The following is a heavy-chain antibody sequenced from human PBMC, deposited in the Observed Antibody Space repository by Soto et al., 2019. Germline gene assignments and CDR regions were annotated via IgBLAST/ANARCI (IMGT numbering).Heavy chain of an antibody. Sequence: QVQLVESGGGVVQPGRSLRLSCAASGFTFSSYGMHWVRQAPGKGLEWVAVISYDGSNKYYADSVKGRFTISRDNSKNTLYLQMNSLRAEDTAVYYCAKDLVAAGFDYWGQGTLVTVS. V-gene: IGHV3-30*18. CDR2: ISYDGSNK. D-gene: IGHD6-13*01. CDR1: GFTFSSYG. CDR3: AKDLVAAGFDY. J-gene: IGHJ4*02.